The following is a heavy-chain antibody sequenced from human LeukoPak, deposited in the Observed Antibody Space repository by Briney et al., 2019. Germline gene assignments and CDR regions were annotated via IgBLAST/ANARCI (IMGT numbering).Heavy chain of an antibody. D-gene: IGHD3-22*01. Sequence: PGGSLRHSCAASGLTFSSYAMSWVRQAPGKGLEWVSGISGTGGETYYADSVKGRFTISRDNSKNTLYLQMSSLRAEDTALYYCANSGNHYDSSGHDYWGRGTLVTVSS. CDR1: GLTFSSYA. CDR3: ANSGNHYDSSGHDY. J-gene: IGHJ4*02. V-gene: IGHV3-23*01. CDR2: ISGTGGET.